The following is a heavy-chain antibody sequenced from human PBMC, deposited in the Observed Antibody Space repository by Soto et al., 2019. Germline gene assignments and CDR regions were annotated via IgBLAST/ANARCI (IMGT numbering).Heavy chain of an antibody. Sequence: QVQLVESGGGVVQPGRSLRLSCAASGFPFSCYGMHWVRQAPGKGLEWVAHISYDGSNHHYTDSVKGRFTISRDNSNNMLYLQMSSLRAEDTAVYYCAGSQYYFDYCGQGTRVSVSS. CDR2: ISYDGSNH. D-gene: IGHD2-15*01. CDR1: GFPFSCYG. V-gene: IGHV3-30*03. CDR3: AGSQYYFDY. J-gene: IGHJ4*02.